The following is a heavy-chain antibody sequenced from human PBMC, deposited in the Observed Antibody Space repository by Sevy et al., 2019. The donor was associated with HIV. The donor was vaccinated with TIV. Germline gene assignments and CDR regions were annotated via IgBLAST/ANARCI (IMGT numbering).Heavy chain of an antibody. CDR2: ISSSGSTI. J-gene: IGHJ3*02. CDR3: ARFPPERAFDI. V-gene: IGHV3-11*04. CDR1: GFTFSDYY. Sequence: GGSLRLSCAASGFTFSDYYMSWVRQAPGKGLEWVSYISSSGSTIYYADSVKGRFTISRDNSKNTLYLQMNSLRVEDTAVYYCARFPPERAFDIWGQGTMVTVSS.